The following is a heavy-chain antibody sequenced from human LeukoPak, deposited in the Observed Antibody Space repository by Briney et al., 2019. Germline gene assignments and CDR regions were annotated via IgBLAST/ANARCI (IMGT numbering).Heavy chain of an antibody. D-gene: IGHD4-23*01. CDR1: GGTFSSYA. CDR2: IIPIFGTA. V-gene: IGHV1-69*13. CDR3: ARGNYYGGNGFDY. J-gene: IGHJ4*02. Sequence: GASVKVSCKASGGTFSSYAISWVRQAPGQGLEWMGGIIPIFGTANYAQKFQGRVTNTADESTSTAYMELSSLRSEDTAVYYCARGNYYGGNGFDYWGQGTLVTVSS.